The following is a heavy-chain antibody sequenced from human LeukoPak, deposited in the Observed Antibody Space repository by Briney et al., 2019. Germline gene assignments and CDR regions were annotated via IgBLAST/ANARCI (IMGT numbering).Heavy chain of an antibody. CDR2: INSDGSST. Sequence: GGSLRLSCAASGFTFSSYWMHWVRQAPGKGLVWVSRINSDGSSTSYADSVKGRFTISRDNAKNTLYLQMNSLRAEDTAVYYCAKMDTAMSFDYWGQGTLVTVSS. J-gene: IGHJ4*02. D-gene: IGHD5-18*01. CDR3: AKMDTAMSFDY. CDR1: GFTFSSYW. V-gene: IGHV3-74*01.